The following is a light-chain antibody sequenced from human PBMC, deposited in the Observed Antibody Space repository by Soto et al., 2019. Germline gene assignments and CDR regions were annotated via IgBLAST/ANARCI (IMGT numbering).Light chain of an antibody. Sequence: DIPMTQSPSTLSASVGDRVTITCRASQNINSWLAWYQQKPGRAPKLLIHKASYLERGVPSRFSGSGSGTEFILTISSLQPDDFATYYCQQYSTYRTFGQGTRVDIK. CDR1: QNINSW. J-gene: IGKJ1*01. CDR3: QQYSTYRT. CDR2: KAS. V-gene: IGKV1-5*03.